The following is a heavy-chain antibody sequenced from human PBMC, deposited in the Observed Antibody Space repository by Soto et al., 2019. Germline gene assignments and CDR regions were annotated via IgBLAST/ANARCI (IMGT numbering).Heavy chain of an antibody. D-gene: IGHD4-17*01. CDR2: IYYSWST. V-gene: IGHV4-39*01. J-gene: IGHJ4*02. CDR3: ARQGYVYGDHGRYFDF. CDR1: GGSISSSGYY. Sequence: PSETLSLTCTVSGGSISSSGYYWGRIRQPPGKGLEWIGTIYYSWSTYYNPSLKSRVTISVDTSKNQFSLKLSSVTAADTAVYYCARQGYVYGDHGRYFDFWGQANLVTVS.